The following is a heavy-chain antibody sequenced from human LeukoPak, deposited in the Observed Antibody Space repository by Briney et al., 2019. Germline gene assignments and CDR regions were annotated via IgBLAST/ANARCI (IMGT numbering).Heavy chain of an antibody. CDR2: FDPEDGET. V-gene: IGHV1-24*01. J-gene: IGHJ4*02. Sequence: ASVKVSCKVSGYTLTELSMHWVRQAPGKGLEWMGGFDPEDGETIYAQKFQGRVTKTRDTSMSTAYMELNSLGSEDTAIYYCARGLGDYNTDWFPVSGYWGQGTPVTVSS. CDR1: GYTLTELS. D-gene: IGHD3-9*01. CDR3: ARGLGDYNTDWFPVSGY.